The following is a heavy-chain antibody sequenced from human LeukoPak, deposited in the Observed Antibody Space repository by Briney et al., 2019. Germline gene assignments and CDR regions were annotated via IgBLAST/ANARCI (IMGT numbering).Heavy chain of an antibody. V-gene: IGHV1-2*02. D-gene: IGHD3-9*01. J-gene: IGHJ3*02. CDR1: GYTFTGYY. CDR3: ARDRYFDYFRHAFDI. Sequence: ASVKVSCKASGYTFTGYYMHWVRQAPGQGLEWMGWINPNSGGTNYAQKFQGRVTMTRDTSISTAYMELSRLRSDDTAVYYCARDRYFDYFRHAFDIWGQGTMVTISS. CDR2: INPNSGGT.